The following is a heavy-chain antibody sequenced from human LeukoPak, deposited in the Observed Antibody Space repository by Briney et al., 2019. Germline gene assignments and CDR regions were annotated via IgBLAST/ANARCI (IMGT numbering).Heavy chain of an antibody. Sequence: GGSLRLSCAASGFTSGTFAITWVRQAPGKGLEWVSAISGNGADTYYADSVKGRFTISRDNSKNTVYLQMNSLRAEDTAVYYCARDRGTSDWGQGTLVTVSS. CDR2: ISGNGADT. CDR1: GFTSGTFA. D-gene: IGHD3-10*01. J-gene: IGHJ4*01. CDR3: ARDRGTSD. V-gene: IGHV3-23*01.